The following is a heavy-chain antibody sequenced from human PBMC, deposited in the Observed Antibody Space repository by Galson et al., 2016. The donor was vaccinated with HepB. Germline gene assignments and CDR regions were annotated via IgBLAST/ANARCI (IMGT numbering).Heavy chain of an antibody. CDR1: GFTFRSYV. J-gene: IGHJ4*02. CDR3: ARDQGSAWSDFDY. D-gene: IGHD6-19*01. Sequence: SLRLSCAASGFTFRSYVMHWVRQAPGKGLEWLAVIWPDGSTESYADSVKGRFTMSRDNSNNTLYLQMHSLSAEDTAVYFCARDQGSAWSDFDYWGQGTLVTVSS. V-gene: IGHV3-33*01. CDR2: IWPDGSTE.